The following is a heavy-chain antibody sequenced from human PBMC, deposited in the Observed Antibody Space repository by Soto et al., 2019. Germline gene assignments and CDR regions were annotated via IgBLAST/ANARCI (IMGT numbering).Heavy chain of an antibody. V-gene: IGHV3-48*03. J-gene: IGHJ3*02. D-gene: IGHD1-26*01. Sequence: EVQLVESGGGLVQPGESLRLSCAASGFTFSSYEMNWVRQAPGKGLEWVSYISSSGGTIYHAESVKGRFTISRDNAKNSLYLQMNSLRAEDTAVYYCARGPVIVYSGSPEAAFDIWGQGTMVTVSS. CDR1: GFTFSSYE. CDR2: ISSSGGTI. CDR3: ARGPVIVYSGSPEAAFDI.